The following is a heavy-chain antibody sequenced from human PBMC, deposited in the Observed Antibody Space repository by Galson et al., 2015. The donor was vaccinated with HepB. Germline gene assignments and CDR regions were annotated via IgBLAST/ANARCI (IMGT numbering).Heavy chain of an antibody. Sequence: SLRLSCAASGFTFSRYAMSWVRQAPGKGLEWVSAISGSGGSTYYADSVKGRFTISRDNSKNTLYLQMNSLRAEDTAVYYCAKSGRSRAGAHYYYMDVWGKGTTVTVSS. V-gene: IGHV3-23*01. CDR3: AKSGRSRAGAHYYYMDV. J-gene: IGHJ6*03. CDR2: ISGSGGST. D-gene: IGHD6-25*01. CDR1: GFTFSRYA.